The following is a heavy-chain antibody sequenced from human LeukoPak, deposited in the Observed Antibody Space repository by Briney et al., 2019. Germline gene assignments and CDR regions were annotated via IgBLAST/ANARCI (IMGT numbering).Heavy chain of an antibody. CDR1: GGSVNSRSHY. J-gene: IGHJ4*02. CDR3: ARFRGYDYDSNGYFDF. V-gene: IGHV4-39*07. CDR2: ISYSGNT. Sequence: PSETLSLTCTVSGGSVNSRSHYWGWIRQPPGKGLEWIGYISYSGNTYSNPSLKSRVTISIDTSKNQFSLKLSSVTAADTAVYYCARFRGYDYDSNGYFDFWGQGTLVTVSS. D-gene: IGHD3-22*01.